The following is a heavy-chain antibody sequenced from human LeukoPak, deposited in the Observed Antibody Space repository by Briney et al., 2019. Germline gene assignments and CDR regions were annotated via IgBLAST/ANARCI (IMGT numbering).Heavy chain of an antibody. CDR2: IIPILGIA. CDR3: AREIVVVVAATGDFDY. CDR1: GSTFSSYA. D-gene: IGHD2-15*01. Sequence: ASVKVSCKASGSTFSSYAISWVRQAPGQGLEWMGRIIPILGIANYAQKFQGRVTITADKSTSTAYMELSSLRSEDTAVYYCAREIVVVVAATGDFDYWGQGTLVTVSS. V-gene: IGHV1-69*04. J-gene: IGHJ4*02.